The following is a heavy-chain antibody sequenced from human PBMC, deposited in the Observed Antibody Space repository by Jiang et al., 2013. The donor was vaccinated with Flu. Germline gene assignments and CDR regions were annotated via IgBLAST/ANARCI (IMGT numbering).Heavy chain of an antibody. CDR3: ARVDYDFWSGYINWFDP. CDR2: IYYSGGT. D-gene: IGHD3-3*01. J-gene: IGHJ5*02. Sequence: GLVKPSETLSLTCTVSGGSISSYYWSWIRQPPGKGLEWIGYIYYSGGTNYNPSLKSRVTISVDTSKNQFSLKLSSVTAADTAVYYCARVDYDFWSGYINWFDPWGPGNPGH. V-gene: IGHV4-59*01. CDR1: GGSISSYY.